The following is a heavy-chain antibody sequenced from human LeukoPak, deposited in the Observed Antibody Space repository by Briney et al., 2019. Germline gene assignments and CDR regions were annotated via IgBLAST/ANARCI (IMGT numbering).Heavy chain of an antibody. D-gene: IGHD1-26*01. J-gene: IGHJ6*03. CDR2: IRYDGSNK. CDR3: AKGRGWEASYYYYYMDV. CDR1: GFTFDCCG. Sequence: GGSLTLSCAASGFTFDCCGMHWVRQAPGKGLEWVAFIRYDGSNKYYTDSVKGRFTISRDNSKNTLYLQMNSLRAEDTAVYYCAKGRGWEASYYYYYMDVWGKGTTVTISS. V-gene: IGHV3-30*02.